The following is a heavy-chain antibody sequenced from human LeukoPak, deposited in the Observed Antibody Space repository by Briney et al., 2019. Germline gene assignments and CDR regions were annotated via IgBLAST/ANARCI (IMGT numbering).Heavy chain of an antibody. Sequence: AETLSLTCAVSGYSISSGYYWGCIRPPPGKVLEWTGSMYHSRSTYYNPSLKSRVTISVDTAKNQFSLQLNSLTAADTAVYYCARTPSTMVTYYFDYWGEGTLVTVSS. J-gene: IGHJ4*02. D-gene: IGHD4-23*01. CDR1: GYSISSGYY. CDR2: MYHSRST. CDR3: ARTPSTMVTYYFDY. V-gene: IGHV4-38-2*01.